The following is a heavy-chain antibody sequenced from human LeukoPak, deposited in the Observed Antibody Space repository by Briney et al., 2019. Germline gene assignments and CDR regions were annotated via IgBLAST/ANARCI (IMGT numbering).Heavy chain of an antibody. V-gene: IGHV3-23*01. CDR1: GFTVSSNS. J-gene: IGHJ2*01. D-gene: IGHD3-22*01. CDR3: AKDGYYDSSAYYYVRYFDL. Sequence: PGGSLRLSCTVSGFTVSSNSMSWVRQAPGKGLEWVSAISGSGGSTYYADSVKGRFTISRDNSKNTLYLQMNSLRAEDTAVYYCAKDGYYDSSAYYYVRYFDLWGRGTLVTVSS. CDR2: ISGSGGST.